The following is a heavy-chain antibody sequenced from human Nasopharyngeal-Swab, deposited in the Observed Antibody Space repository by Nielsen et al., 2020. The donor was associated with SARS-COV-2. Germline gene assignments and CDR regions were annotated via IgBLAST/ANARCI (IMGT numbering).Heavy chain of an antibody. Sequence: KVSCKGSGYSFTSYWIGWVRQMPGKGLEWMGIIYPGDSDTRYSPSFQGQVTISADKSISTAYLQWSSLKASDTAMYYCARQMDYYGSGSPLGYWGQGTLVTVSS. V-gene: IGHV5-51*01. J-gene: IGHJ4*02. CDR2: IYPGDSDT. D-gene: IGHD3-10*01. CDR1: GYSFTSYW. CDR3: ARQMDYYGSGSPLGY.